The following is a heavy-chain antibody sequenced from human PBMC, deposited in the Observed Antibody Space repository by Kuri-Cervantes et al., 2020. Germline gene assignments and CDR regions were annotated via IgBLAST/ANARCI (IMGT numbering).Heavy chain of an antibody. CDR1: GFTFSDYY. CDR3: ARGTGGAPEVHTVSLGY. V-gene: IGHV4-34*01. J-gene: IGHJ4*02. Sequence: ESLKISCAASGFTFSDYYMSWIRQPPGKGLEWIGEINHSGRTNYNPSLKSRVTISVDTSKNQFSLKLSSVTAADTAVYYCARGTGGAPEVHTVSLGYWGQGTLVTVSS. D-gene: IGHD4-17*01. CDR2: INHSGRT.